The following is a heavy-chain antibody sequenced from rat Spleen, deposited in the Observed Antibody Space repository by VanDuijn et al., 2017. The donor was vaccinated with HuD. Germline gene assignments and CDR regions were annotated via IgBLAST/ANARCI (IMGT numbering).Heavy chain of an antibody. V-gene: IGHV5-29*01. CDR1: GFTFSDFG. CDR3: ARGQATTDMDA. CDR2: ISYDGSTT. D-gene: IGHD1-5*01. J-gene: IGHJ4*01. Sequence: EVQLVESGGGLVQPGRSLKLSCAASGFTFSDFGMAWGRQAPTKGLEWVATISYDGSTTYYRDSVKGRFTISRDNAKSTLYLQMDSLRSEDTATYYCARGQATTDMDAWGQGASVTVSS.